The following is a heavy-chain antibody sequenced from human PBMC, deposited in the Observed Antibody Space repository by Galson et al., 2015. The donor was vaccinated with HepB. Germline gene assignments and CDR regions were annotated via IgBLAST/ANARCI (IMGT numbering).Heavy chain of an antibody. CDR2: IYPGDSET. CDR3: ARRQAGASLLDI. J-gene: IGHJ3*02. CDR1: GYSFASHW. D-gene: IGHD1-26*01. V-gene: IGHV5-51*01. Sequence: QSGAEVKKPGESLKISCKGSGYSFASHWIGWVRQMPGKGLEWMGNIYPGDSETRNSPSIQGQGTISAGKAISTAYLQWSSLKTTDTAMYFCARRQAGASLLDIWGQGTMVTVSS.